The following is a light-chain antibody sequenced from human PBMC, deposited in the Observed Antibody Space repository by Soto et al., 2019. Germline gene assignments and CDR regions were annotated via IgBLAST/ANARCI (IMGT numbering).Light chain of an antibody. Sequence: DIQMTQSPSTLSASVGDRVTLTCRASQSISSWLAWYQQKPGKAPKLLIYDASSLESGVPSRFSGSGSGTDFTLTIISLQPDDFSTYYCQQYNSYPLTFGGGTKVEIK. V-gene: IGKV1-5*01. J-gene: IGKJ4*01. CDR1: QSISSW. CDR3: QQYNSYPLT. CDR2: DAS.